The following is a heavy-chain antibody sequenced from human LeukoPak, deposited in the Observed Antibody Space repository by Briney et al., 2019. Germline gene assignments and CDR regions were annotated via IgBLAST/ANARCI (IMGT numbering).Heavy chain of an antibody. D-gene: IGHD3-10*01. CDR2: IIPILGIA. V-gene: IGHV1-69*04. J-gene: IGHJ4*02. Sequence: GASVTVSCKASGGTFSSYAISWVRQAPGQGLEWMGRIIPILGIANYAQKFQGRVTITADKSTSTAYMELSSLRSEDTAVYYCARGRADYGSGSYFVIWGQGTLVTVSS. CDR3: ARGRADYGSGSYFVI. CDR1: GGTFSSYA.